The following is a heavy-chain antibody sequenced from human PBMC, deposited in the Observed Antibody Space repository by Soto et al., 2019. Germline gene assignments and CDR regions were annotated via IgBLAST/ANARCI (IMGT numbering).Heavy chain of an antibody. D-gene: IGHD1-26*01. J-gene: IGHJ4*02. CDR1: GFTFSSYG. CDR3: ARGSGSYIPYYFDY. CDR2: IWYDGSNK. V-gene: IGHV3-33*01. Sequence: GRSLRLSCAAAGFTFSSYGMHWVRQAPGKGLEWVAVIWYDGSNKYYADSVKGRFTISRDNSKNTLYLQMNSLRAEDTAVYYCARGSGSYIPYYFDYWGQGTLVTVSS.